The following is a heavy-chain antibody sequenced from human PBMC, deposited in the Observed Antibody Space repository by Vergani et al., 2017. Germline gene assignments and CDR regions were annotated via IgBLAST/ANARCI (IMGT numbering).Heavy chain of an antibody. Sequence: QVQLQESGPGLVKPSQTLSLTCTVSGGSISSGDYYWSWIRQPPGKGLEWIGYIYYSGSTHYNPTLKSRVTISVDTSKNQFSLKLGSVTAAATAVYYCARVGVVRGVSYYYYYYGMDVWGQGTTVTVSS. CDR1: GGSISSGDYY. CDR3: ARVGVVRGVSYYYYYYGMDV. J-gene: IGHJ6*02. D-gene: IGHD3-10*01. V-gene: IGHV4-30-4*08. CDR2: IYYSGST.